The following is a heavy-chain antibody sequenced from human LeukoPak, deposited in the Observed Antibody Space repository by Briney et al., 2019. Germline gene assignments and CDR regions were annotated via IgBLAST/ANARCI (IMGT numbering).Heavy chain of an antibody. CDR1: GFTFSSYA. V-gene: IGHV3-30*04. CDR2: ISYDGSNK. CDR3: ARDRYSYGYGWEDY. Sequence: GRSLRLSCAASGFTFSSYAMHWVRQAPGKGLEWVAVISYDGSNKYYADSVKGRFTISRDNSKNTLYLQMNSLRAEDTAVYYCARDRYSYGYGWEDYWGQGTLVTVSS. D-gene: IGHD5-18*01. J-gene: IGHJ4*02.